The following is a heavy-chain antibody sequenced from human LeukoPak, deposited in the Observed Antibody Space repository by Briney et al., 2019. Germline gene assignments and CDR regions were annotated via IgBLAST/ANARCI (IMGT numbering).Heavy chain of an antibody. Sequence: PGGSLRLSCVVSGLTFTDAWMNWVRQAPGKGLEWVGQIKSKGGGGTTDYGAPVKGRSTISRDDSKNTVYLQLTSLQIEDTAVYFCVHTETCYYRFGSWGQGVLVTVSS. CDR3: VHTETCYYRFGS. V-gene: IGHV3-15*07. CDR1: GLTFTDAW. J-gene: IGHJ5*02. CDR2: IKSKGGGGTT. D-gene: IGHD1-26*01.